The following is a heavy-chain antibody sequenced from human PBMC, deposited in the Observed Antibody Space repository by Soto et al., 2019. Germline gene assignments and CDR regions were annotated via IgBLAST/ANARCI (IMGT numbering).Heavy chain of an antibody. CDR3: AHMDYGFYGMDV. J-gene: IGHJ6*02. CDR1: GFSLSTSGVG. D-gene: IGHD3-10*01. CDR2: ICWDDDK. V-gene: IGHV2-5*02. Sequence: QITLKESGPPLVKPTQTLTLTCTFSGFSLSTSGVGVGWIRQPPGKALEWLAVICWDDDKRYSPSLKSRLTITRATAKNQVVLTMTDMDPADPATYYCAHMDYGFYGMDVWGQGTTVTVSS.